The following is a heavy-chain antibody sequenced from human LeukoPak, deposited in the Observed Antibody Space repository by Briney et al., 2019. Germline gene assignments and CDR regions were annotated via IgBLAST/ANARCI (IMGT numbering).Heavy chain of an antibody. D-gene: IGHD6-13*01. Sequence: GGSLRLSCAASGFIFSNYGMHWVRQAPGKGLEWVALTWYDESNKYYADSVKGRFTISRDNSKNTLYLQMNSLRAEDTAVYYCAKGGAAGTLFYDYWGQGTLVTVSS. CDR3: AKGGAAGTLFYDY. J-gene: IGHJ4*02. CDR2: TWYDESNK. CDR1: GFIFSNYG. V-gene: IGHV3-33*06.